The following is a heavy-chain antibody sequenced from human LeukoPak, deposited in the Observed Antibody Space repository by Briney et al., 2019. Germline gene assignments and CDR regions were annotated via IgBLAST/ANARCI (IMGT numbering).Heavy chain of an antibody. D-gene: IGHD4-23*01. J-gene: IGHJ4*02. Sequence: SETLSLTCAVYGGSFSGYYWSWIRQPPGKGLEWIGEINHSGSTNYNPSLKSRVTISVDTSKNQFSLKPSSVTAADTAVYYCARGQNYGGNFDYWGQGTLVTVSS. CDR3: ARGQNYGGNFDY. CDR1: GGSFSGYY. CDR2: INHSGST. V-gene: IGHV4-34*01.